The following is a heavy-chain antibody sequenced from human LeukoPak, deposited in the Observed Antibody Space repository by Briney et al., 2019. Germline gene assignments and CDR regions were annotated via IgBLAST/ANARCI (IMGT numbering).Heavy chain of an antibody. J-gene: IGHJ4*02. CDR1: GFTFSSYS. D-gene: IGHD3-16*01. CDR3: AGARRIGAYPSFCDY. Sequence: GGSLRLSCAASGFTFSSYSMNWVRQAPGKGLEWVSSISSSNSYIYYADSVKGRFTISRDNAENSLYLQVNSLRAEDTAVYYCAGARRIGAYPSFCDYWGPGTLVNVSS. CDR2: ISSSNSYI. V-gene: IGHV3-21*01.